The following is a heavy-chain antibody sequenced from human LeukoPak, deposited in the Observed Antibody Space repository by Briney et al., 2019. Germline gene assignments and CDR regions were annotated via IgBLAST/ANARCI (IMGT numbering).Heavy chain of an antibody. CDR3: ARIVVGATTFPDY. CDR2: IYYSGST. CDR1: GGSISSSSYY. J-gene: IGHJ4*02. Sequence: SETLSLTCTVSGGSISSSSYYWGWIRQPPGKGLEWIGSIYYSGSTYYNPSLKSRVTISVDTSKNQFSLKLSSVTAADTAVYYCARIVVGATTFPDYWGQGTPVTVSS. V-gene: IGHV4-39*01. D-gene: IGHD1-26*01.